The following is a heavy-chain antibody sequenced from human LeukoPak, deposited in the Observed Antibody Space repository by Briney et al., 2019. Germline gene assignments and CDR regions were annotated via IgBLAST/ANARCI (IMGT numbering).Heavy chain of an antibody. D-gene: IGHD5-12*01. CDR3: ARIYSGYDRGDY. CDR2: IIPILGIA. Sequence: ASVKVSCKASGGTFSSYAISWVRQAPGQGLEWMGRIIPILGIANYAQKFQGRVTITADKSTSTAYMELSSLRSEDTVVYYCARIYSGYDRGDYWGQGTLVTVSS. V-gene: IGHV1-69*04. J-gene: IGHJ4*02. CDR1: GGTFSSYA.